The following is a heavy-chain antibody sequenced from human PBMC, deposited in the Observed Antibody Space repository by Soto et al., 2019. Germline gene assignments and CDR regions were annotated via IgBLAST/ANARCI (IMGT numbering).Heavy chain of an antibody. Sequence: ASAKVSCNASGYTFICHYMHWVRPAPGQGLEWLGIINPSGGSTTYAQKFQGRVAMTRDTSTGTVYMYLSGLRSEDTAVYYCARMAGDSYYYALDVWG. CDR3: ARMAGDSYYYALDV. V-gene: IGHV1-46*01. J-gene: IGHJ6*02. CDR2: INPSGGST. CDR1: GYTFICHY.